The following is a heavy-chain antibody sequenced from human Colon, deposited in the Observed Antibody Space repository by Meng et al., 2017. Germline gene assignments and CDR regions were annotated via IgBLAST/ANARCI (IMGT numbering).Heavy chain of an antibody. CDR1: GFTFSSYA. CDR3: DASDF. CDR2: ISGSGVNT. J-gene: IGHJ4*02. V-gene: IGHV3-23*01. Sequence: GESLKISCAASGFTFSSYAMGWVRQAPGNGLEWVSTISGSGVNTHYADSVKGRFTISRDNSKNTLYLQMNSLRAEDTAVYYCDASDFWGQGSLVTVSS.